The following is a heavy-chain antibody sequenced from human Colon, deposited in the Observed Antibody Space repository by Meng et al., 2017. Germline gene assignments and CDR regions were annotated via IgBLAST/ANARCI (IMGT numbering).Heavy chain of an antibody. J-gene: IGHJ4*02. CDR2: ISQSGTT. Sequence: QVQPQESGPGLVKPSGTLSLHCAVSSGSISSSNWWSWVRQPPGKGLEWIGEISQSGTTYYNPSLKSRVTITGDWSKNQFSLNLNSVTAADTALYYCVRQGMTSYSWGYWGQGTLVTVSS. D-gene: IGHD3-9*01. CDR1: SGSISSSNW. V-gene: IGHV4-4*02. CDR3: VRQGMTSYSWGY.